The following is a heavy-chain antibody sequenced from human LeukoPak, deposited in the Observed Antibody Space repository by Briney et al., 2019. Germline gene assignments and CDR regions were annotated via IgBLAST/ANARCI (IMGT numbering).Heavy chain of an antibody. V-gene: IGHV1-46*01. CDR1: GYTFTSYY. J-gene: IGHJ6*03. CDR3: ARDRFVVVPAAGYYYYYMDV. D-gene: IGHD2-2*01. CDR2: INPSGGST. Sequence: ASVKVSCKASGYTFTSYYMHWVRQAPGQGLEWMGIINPSGGSTSYAQKLQGRVTMTRDMSTSTVYMELSSLRSEDTAVYYCARDRFVVVPAAGYYYYYMDVWGKGTTVTVSS.